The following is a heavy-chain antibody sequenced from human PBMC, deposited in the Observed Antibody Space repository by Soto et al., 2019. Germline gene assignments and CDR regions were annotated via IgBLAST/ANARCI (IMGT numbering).Heavy chain of an antibody. CDR2: IYYSGST. CDR3: ATYSSSENWFDP. CDR1: GGSISSYY. Sequence: SETLSLTCTVSGGSISSYYWSWIRQPPGKGLEWIGYIYYSGSTNYNPSLKSRVTISVDTSKNQFSLKLSSVTAADTAVYYCATYSSSENWFDPWGQGTLVTVSS. D-gene: IGHD6-6*01. J-gene: IGHJ5*02. V-gene: IGHV4-59*01.